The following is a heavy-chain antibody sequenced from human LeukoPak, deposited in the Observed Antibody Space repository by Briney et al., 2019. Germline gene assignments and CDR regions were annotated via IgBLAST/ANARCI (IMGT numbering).Heavy chain of an antibody. J-gene: IGHJ4*02. D-gene: IGHD2-21*02. CDR3: AGEPTYCGGDCYSEFDY. CDR2: IYTSGST. Sequence: PSETLSLTCTVSGGSISSYYWSWIRQPPGKGLEWIGRIYTSGSTNYNPSLKSRVTMSVDTSKNQFSLKLSSVTAADTAVYYCAGEPTYCGGDCYSEFDYWGQGTLVTVSS. V-gene: IGHV4-4*07. CDR1: GGSISSYY.